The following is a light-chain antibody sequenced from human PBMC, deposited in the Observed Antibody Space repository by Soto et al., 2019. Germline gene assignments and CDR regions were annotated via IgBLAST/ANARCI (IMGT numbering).Light chain of an antibody. CDR1: QNIDRW. CDR2: GAS. V-gene: IGKV1-5*03. CDR3: QQYNSYPWT. J-gene: IGKJ1*01. Sequence: DIQMTQSPSTLSASVGDRVTITCRASQNIDRWLAWYQQKPGKAPNLLIYGASNLESGVPSRFSGSGSGTEFTLTICSLRPDDVAPYYCQQYNSYPWTFGQGTKVEIK.